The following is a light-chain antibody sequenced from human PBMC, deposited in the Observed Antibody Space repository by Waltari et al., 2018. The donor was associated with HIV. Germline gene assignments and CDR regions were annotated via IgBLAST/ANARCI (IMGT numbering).Light chain of an antibody. J-gene: IGKJ2*01. CDR2: AAS. V-gene: IGKV3-20*01. CDR1: QSVRSAH. Sequence: DIVLTQSPGTLSLSPGERATLSCTASQSVRSAHLAWYQQRPGQTPTLLIYAASTRATDIPDRFSGSASGTDSTLTISSLEPEDFAVYYCQHYGSSPPITFGQGTKLEIK. CDR3: QHYGSSPPIT.